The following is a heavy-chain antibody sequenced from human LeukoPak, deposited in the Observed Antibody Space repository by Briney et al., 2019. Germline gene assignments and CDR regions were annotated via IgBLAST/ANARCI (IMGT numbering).Heavy chain of an antibody. CDR3: ARGPLVRGVLTLGIFDY. J-gene: IGHJ4*02. D-gene: IGHD3-10*01. CDR2: INPNSGGT. V-gene: IGHV1-2*02. CDR1: GYTFTVYY. Sequence: ASVKVSCKASGYTFTVYYMHWVRQAPGQGLEWLGWINPNSGGTNYAQKFQGRVTMTRDTSISTAYMELSRLRSDDTAVYYCARGPLVRGVLTLGIFDYWGQGTLVTVSS.